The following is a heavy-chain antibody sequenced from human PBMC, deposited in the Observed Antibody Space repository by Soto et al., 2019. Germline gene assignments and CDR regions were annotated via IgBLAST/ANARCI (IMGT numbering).Heavy chain of an antibody. V-gene: IGHV1-69*02. D-gene: IGHD3-3*01. CDR3: ASLQITIFGVVGDYYYMDV. J-gene: IGHJ6*03. Sequence: GASVKVSCKASGGTFSSYTISWVRQAPGQGLEWMGRIIPILGIANYAQKFQGRVTITADKSTSTAYMELSSLRSEDTAVDYCASLQITIFGVVGDYYYMDVWGKGTTVTVSS. CDR1: GGTFSSYT. CDR2: IIPILGIA.